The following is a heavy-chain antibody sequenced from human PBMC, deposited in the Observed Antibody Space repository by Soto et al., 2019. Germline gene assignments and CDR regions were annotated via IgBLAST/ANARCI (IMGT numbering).Heavy chain of an antibody. CDR2: IIPLFGTA. V-gene: IGHV1-69*13. D-gene: IGHD3-22*01. Sequence: GASVKVSCKASGGTFSTYAIDWVRQAPGQGLEWMGGIIPLFGTAKYAQNFQGRITITADESTNTAYMELRSLRSQDTAVYYCARGVNYDISGYYSFNWGKGTLVTVSS. CDR1: GGTFSTYA. CDR3: ARGVNYDISGYYSFN. J-gene: IGHJ4*02.